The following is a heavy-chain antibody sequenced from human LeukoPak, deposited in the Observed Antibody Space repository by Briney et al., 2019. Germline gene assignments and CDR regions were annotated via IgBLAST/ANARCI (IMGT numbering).Heavy chain of an antibody. CDR1: GFTFSSYS. Sequence: PGGSLRLSCAASGFTFSSYSMNWVRQAPGKGLEWVSSISSSSSYIYYADSVKGRFTISRDNAKNSLYLQMNSLRAEDTAVYYCARDRKHSSGWYAYSEFDYWGQGTLVTVSS. CDR2: ISSSSSYI. D-gene: IGHD6-19*01. CDR3: ARDRKHSSGWYAYSEFDY. J-gene: IGHJ4*02. V-gene: IGHV3-21*04.